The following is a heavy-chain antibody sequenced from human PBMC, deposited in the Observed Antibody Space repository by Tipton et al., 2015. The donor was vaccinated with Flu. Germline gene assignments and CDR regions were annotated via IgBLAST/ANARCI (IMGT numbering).Heavy chain of an antibody. V-gene: IGHV3-7*01. J-gene: IGHJ4*02. CDR2: IKEDGRET. Sequence: GSLRLSCVASGFDFSDYWMTWVRQAPGKGLEWVANIKEDGRETYYADSVKGRFTISRDNAKRSLFLQMNSLRAEDTAVYYCVQLKFLWGQRTLVSVSS. CDR3: VQLKFL. CDR1: GFDFSDYW. D-gene: IGHD1-1*01.